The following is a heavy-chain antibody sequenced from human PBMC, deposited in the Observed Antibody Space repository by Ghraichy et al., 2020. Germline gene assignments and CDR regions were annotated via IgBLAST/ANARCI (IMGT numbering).Heavy chain of an antibody. V-gene: IGHV1-69*13. Sequence: SVKVSCKASGGTFSSYAISWVRQAPGQGLEWMGGIIPIFGTANYAQKFQGRVTITADESTSTAYMELSSLRSEDTAVYYCARGAVGDYYYYYMDVWGKGTTVTVSS. D-gene: IGHD4-17*01. CDR1: GGTFSSYA. J-gene: IGHJ6*03. CDR2: IIPIFGTA. CDR3: ARGAVGDYYYYYMDV.